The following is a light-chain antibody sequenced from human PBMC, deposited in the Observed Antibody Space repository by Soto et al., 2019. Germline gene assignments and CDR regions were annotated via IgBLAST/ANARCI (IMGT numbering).Light chain of an antibody. V-gene: IGLV2-23*02. CDR3: FAYAGDSTWL. CDR1: RSDIGSYNS. CDR2: EVT. J-gene: IGLJ3*02. Sequence: QSVLTQPASVSGSPGESITISCTGTRSDIGSYNSIAWYQQHPGKAPRVMILEVTQRPSGISNRFSGPKSGYTASLTISWLQAEDEADYFCFAYAGDSTWLFGGGTKVTVL.